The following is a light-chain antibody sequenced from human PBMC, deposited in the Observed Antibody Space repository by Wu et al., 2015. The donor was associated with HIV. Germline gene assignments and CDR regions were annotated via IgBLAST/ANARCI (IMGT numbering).Light chain of an antibody. V-gene: IGKV3-11*01. Sequence: EVVLTQSPATLSLSAGERATLSCRASRSVNSLLAWYQQKPGQPPRLLIYAASQKATGIPARFSGRGSGTDFTLIISSLEPEDFAVYYCQQYGSSSYTFGQGTKLEIK. CDR3: QQYGSSSYT. J-gene: IGKJ2*01. CDR2: AAS. CDR1: RSVNSL.